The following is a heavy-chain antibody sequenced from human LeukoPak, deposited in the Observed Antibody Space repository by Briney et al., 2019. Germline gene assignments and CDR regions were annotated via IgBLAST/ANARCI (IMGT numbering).Heavy chain of an antibody. CDR3: AATLGYSTNHAFDL. V-gene: IGHV4-59*02. CDR2: FYHTWTS. J-gene: IGHJ3*01. D-gene: IGHD5-18*01. Sequence: PSETLSLTCSVSGASVTSYYWNWIRQSPGKGLEGVGYFYHTWTSHYNPSLQRRIPISLDTPNTQVPPTLSSVTAADTAVYYCAATLGYSTNHAFDLWGQGTRVTVSS. CDR1: GASVTSYY.